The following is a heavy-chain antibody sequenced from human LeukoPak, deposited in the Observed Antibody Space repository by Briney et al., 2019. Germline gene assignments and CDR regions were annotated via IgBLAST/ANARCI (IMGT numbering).Heavy chain of an antibody. V-gene: IGHV4-39*01. Sequence: SETLSLTCTVSGGSISSSSYYWGWIRQPPGKGLEWIGSIYYSGSTYYNPSLKSRVTISVGTSKNQFSLKLSSVTAADTAVYYCARVTLAGTPDYFDYWGQGTLVTVSS. CDR3: ARVTLAGTPDYFDY. J-gene: IGHJ4*02. CDR2: IYYSGST. CDR1: GGSISSSSYY. D-gene: IGHD6-13*01.